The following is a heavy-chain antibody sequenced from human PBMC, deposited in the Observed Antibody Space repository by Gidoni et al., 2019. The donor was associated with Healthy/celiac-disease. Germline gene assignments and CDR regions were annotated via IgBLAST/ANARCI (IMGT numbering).Heavy chain of an antibody. J-gene: IGHJ5*02. V-gene: IGHV4-34*01. D-gene: IGHD2-2*01. CDR1: GGSLSGYY. CDR3: VRGGFCSSTSCYHSRIEDWFDP. CDR2: IYHRGST. Sequence: QVQLQQWGAGLLKPSETLSLTCAVYGGSLSGYYWSWIRQPPGKGLEWIGEIYHRGSTNHNPSLKSRVTISIDTSKNQFSLKLSSVTAADTAVYYCVRGGFCSSTSCYHSRIEDWFDPWGQGTLVTVSS.